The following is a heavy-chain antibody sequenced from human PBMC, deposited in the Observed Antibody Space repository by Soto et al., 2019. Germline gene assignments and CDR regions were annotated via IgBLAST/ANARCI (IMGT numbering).Heavy chain of an antibody. D-gene: IGHD6-13*01. J-gene: IGHJ6*02. Sequence: QVQVVQSGAEVKKPGASVKVSCKASGYTFTSYGISWVRQAPGQGLVWMGWISAYNGNTNYAQKLQGRVTMTTDTSTSTAYMELRSLRSDDTAVYYCARVYSSSWDYYYGMDVWGQGTTVTVSS. CDR2: ISAYNGNT. CDR3: ARVYSSSWDYYYGMDV. V-gene: IGHV1-18*01. CDR1: GYTFTSYG.